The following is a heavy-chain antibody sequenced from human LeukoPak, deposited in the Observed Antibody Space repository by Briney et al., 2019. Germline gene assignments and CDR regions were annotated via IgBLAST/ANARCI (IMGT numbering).Heavy chain of an antibody. J-gene: IGHJ4*02. Sequence: GESQKISCKGSGYSFTSSWIGWVRQMPGKGLEWMGIIYAGDTDTRDSPSFQGLVTITADKSISTAYLQWSSLKASDTAMYYCARRYYGSESYYFDYWGQGTLVTVSS. D-gene: IGHD3-10*01. CDR1: GYSFTSSW. CDR3: ARRYYGSESYYFDY. CDR2: IYAGDTDT. V-gene: IGHV5-51*01.